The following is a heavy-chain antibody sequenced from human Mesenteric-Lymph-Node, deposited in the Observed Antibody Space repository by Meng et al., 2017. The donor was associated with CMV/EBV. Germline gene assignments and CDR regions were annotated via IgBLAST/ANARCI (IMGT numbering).Heavy chain of an antibody. CDR3: AREPLTRVAGYFDY. Sequence: RGDNYWGWNRQYPGKGLEWIGNIYDTGSTDYSPSLKSRVTISVDTSNNQFSLKLSSVTAADTAIYYCAREPLTRVAGYFDYWGQGTLVTVSS. CDR1: RGDNY. V-gene: IGHV4-31*02. D-gene: IGHD3-10*01. CDR2: IYDTGST. J-gene: IGHJ4*02.